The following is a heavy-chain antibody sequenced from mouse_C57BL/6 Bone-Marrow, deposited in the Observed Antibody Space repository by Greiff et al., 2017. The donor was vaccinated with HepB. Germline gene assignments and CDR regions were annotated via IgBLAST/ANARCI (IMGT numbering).Heavy chain of an antibody. CDR1: GYTFTSYW. Sequence: QVHVKQPGAELVKPGASVKLSCKASGYTFTSYWMHWVKQRPGQGLEWIGMIHPNSGSTNYNEKFKSKATLTVDKSSITAYMQLSSLTSEDSAVYYCARSGGYYAMDYWGQGTSVTVSS. CDR3: ARSGGYYAMDY. J-gene: IGHJ4*01. CDR2: IHPNSGST. D-gene: IGHD3-1*01. V-gene: IGHV1-64*01.